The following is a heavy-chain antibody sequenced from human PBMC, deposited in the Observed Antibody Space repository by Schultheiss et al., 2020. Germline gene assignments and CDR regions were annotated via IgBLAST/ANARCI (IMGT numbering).Heavy chain of an antibody. V-gene: IGHV4-61*01. CDR1: GGSVSSGSYY. CDR3: AREGDYDSSGFVDY. Sequence: SQTLSLTCTVSGGSVSSGSYYWSWIRQPPGKGLEWIGYIYYSGSTNYNPSLKSRVTISVDTSKNQFSLKLSSVTAADTAVYYCAREGDYDSSGFVDYWGQGTLVIVSS. D-gene: IGHD3-22*01. CDR2: IYYSGST. J-gene: IGHJ4*02.